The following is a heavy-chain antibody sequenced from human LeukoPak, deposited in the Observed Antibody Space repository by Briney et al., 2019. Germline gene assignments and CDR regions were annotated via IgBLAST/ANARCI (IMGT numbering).Heavy chain of an antibody. J-gene: IGHJ4*02. CDR3: AKAGDKYYYDSSGYYYPFDY. CDR1: GFTISSYC. V-gene: IGHV3-23*01. CDR2: ISGSGGST. D-gene: IGHD3-22*01. Sequence: GSLRLSCVASGFTISSYCMTWIRQAPGKGLEWVSAISGSGGSTYYADSVKGRFTISRDNSKNTLYLQMNSLRAEDTAVYYCAKAGDKYYYDSSGYYYPFDYWGQGTLVTVSS.